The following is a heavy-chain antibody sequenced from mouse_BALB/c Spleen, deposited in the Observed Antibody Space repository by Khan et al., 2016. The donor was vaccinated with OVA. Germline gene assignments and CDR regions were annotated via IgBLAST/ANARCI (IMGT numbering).Heavy chain of an antibody. CDR3: ARSTYRFAFVY. V-gene: IGHV3-8*02. CDR2: IIYTGST. D-gene: IGHD2-14*01. J-gene: IGHJ3*01. Sequence: EVQLQESGPSLVKPSQTLSLTCSVTGDSITSGHWNWIRKFPGNKLEYMGHIIYTGSTYYNPSLKSRISITRHTSENQYYLQLNSVTDEDTATYYCARSTYRFAFVYWGQGTLVTVSA. CDR1: GDSITSGH.